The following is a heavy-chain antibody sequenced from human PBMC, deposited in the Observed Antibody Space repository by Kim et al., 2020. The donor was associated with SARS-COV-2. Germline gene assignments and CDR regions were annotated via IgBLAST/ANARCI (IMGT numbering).Heavy chain of an antibody. D-gene: IGHD5-12*01. CDR1: GFTFSSYS. Sequence: GGSLRLSCVASGFTFSSYSMNWVRQAPGKGLEWVSSISSSSSYIYYADSVKGRFTISRDNAKNSLYLQMNSLRAEDTAVYYCARGQIVATSRGNWFDPWGQGTLVTVSS. J-gene: IGHJ5*02. CDR2: ISSSSSYI. V-gene: IGHV3-21*01. CDR3: ARGQIVATSRGNWFDP.